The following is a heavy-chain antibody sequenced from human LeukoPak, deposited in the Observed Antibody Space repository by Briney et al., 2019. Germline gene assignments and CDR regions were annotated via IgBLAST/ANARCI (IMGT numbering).Heavy chain of an antibody. Sequence: PSETLSLTCTVSGGSVSSGSYYWSWIRQPPGKGLEWIGYIYYSGSTNYNPSLKSRVTISVDTSKNQFSLKLSSVTAADPAVYYCAREGYCSSTSCYPTERPYNWFDPWGQGTLVTVSS. CDR3: AREGYCSSTSCYPTERPYNWFDP. V-gene: IGHV4-61*01. CDR2: IYYSGST. D-gene: IGHD2-2*01. CDR1: GGSVSSGSYY. J-gene: IGHJ5*02.